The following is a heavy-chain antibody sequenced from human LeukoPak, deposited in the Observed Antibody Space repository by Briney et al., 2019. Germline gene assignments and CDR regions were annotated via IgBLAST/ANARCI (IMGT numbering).Heavy chain of an antibody. D-gene: IGHD3-22*01. CDR1: GYTFSIYN. CDR3: ARDGADSTYYYDSSGLL. J-gene: IGHJ4*02. Sequence: ASVKVSCKASGYTFSIYNMHWVRQAPGQGLEWMGIINPSGGTSYAQKLQGRIIMTRDTSTVYMELSSLRSEDTAVYYCARDGADSTYYYDSSGLLWGQGTLVTVSS. CDR2: INPSGGT. V-gene: IGHV1-46*01.